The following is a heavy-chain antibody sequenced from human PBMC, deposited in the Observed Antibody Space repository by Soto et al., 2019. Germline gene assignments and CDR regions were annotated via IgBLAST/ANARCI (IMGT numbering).Heavy chain of an antibody. CDR3: AALDTAMIKEAGY. CDR2: IKRDGSET. CDR1: GFTISQYW. D-gene: IGHD5-18*01. J-gene: IGHJ4*02. V-gene: IGHV3-7*01. Sequence: PGGSLRLSCVASGFTISQYWISWVRQAPGKGLEWVANIKRDGSETYYVDSVKGRFTISRDNAKNSLYLQMNSLRAEDTAVYYCAALDTAMIKEAGYWGQGTLVTVSS.